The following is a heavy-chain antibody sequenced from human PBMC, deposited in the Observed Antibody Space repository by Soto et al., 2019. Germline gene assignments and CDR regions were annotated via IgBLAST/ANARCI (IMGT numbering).Heavy chain of an antibody. D-gene: IGHD3-10*01. CDR1: GFTFSSYW. Sequence: EVQLVESGGGLVQPGGSLRLSCAASGFTFSSYWMSWVRQAPGKGLEWVANIKQDGSEKYYVDSVKGRFTISRDNATNSLYLQMNSLRAEDTAVYYCARLYYYGSGLNRPDYYYYYYMDVWGKGTTVTVSS. CDR2: IKQDGSEK. CDR3: ARLYYYGSGLNRPDYYYYYYMDV. V-gene: IGHV3-7*01. J-gene: IGHJ6*03.